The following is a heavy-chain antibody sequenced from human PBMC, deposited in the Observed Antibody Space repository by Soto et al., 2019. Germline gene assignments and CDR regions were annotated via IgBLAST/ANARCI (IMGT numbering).Heavy chain of an antibody. Sequence: ASVKVSCKASGYDFTAYDINWVRQASGQGLEWMGWMNPINGATGSARRFQGRVSMTRNTATARAYLELTSLRSDDSAVYCCGRGPSPRAPAGGTPYYYAMDVWGQGTTVTVSS. CDR1: GYDFTAYD. CDR2: MNPINGAT. CDR3: GRGPSPRAPAGGTPYYYAMDV. V-gene: IGHV1-8*02. J-gene: IGHJ6*02. D-gene: IGHD2-2*01.